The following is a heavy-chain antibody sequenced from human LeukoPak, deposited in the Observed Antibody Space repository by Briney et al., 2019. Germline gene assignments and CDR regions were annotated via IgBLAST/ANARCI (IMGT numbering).Heavy chain of an antibody. D-gene: IGHD6-19*01. CDR3: AREKYSSGFSGYNWFDP. CDR2: IYSGGST. Sequence: GGSLRLSCAASGFTVSSNYMSWVRQAPGKGLEWVSVIYSGGSTYYADSVKGRFTISRHNSTNTLYLQMNGLRAEDTAVYYCAREKYSSGFSGYNWFDPWGQGTLVTVSS. CDR1: GFTVSSNY. V-gene: IGHV3-53*04. J-gene: IGHJ5*02.